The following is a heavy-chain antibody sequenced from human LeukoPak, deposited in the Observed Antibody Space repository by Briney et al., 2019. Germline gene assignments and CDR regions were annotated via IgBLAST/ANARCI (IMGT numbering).Heavy chain of an antibody. CDR3: ARTIQLWFSPFDY. D-gene: IGHD5-18*01. Sequence: GGSLRLSCAASGFTFSSYAMHWVRQAPGKGLEWVAVISYDGSNKYYADSVKGRFTISRDNSKDTLYLQMNSLRAEDTAVYYCARTIQLWFSPFDYWGQGTLVTVSS. CDR1: GFTFSSYA. V-gene: IGHV3-30*04. CDR2: ISYDGSNK. J-gene: IGHJ4*02.